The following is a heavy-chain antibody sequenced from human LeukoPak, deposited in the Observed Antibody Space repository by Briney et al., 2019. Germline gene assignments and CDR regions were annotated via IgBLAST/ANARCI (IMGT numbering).Heavy chain of an antibody. V-gene: IGHV1-2*02. J-gene: IGHJ5*02. D-gene: IGHD2-15*01. CDR2: INPSGGT. Sequence: ASVKVSCKASGYTFTGYYMHWVRQAPGQGLEWMGWINPSGGTYYAQKFQGRVTMTRDTSISTAYMELSRLRSDDTAVYYCARDQRYCSGGSCYPGWFDPWGQGTLVTVSS. CDR1: GYTFTGYY. CDR3: ARDQRYCSGGSCYPGWFDP.